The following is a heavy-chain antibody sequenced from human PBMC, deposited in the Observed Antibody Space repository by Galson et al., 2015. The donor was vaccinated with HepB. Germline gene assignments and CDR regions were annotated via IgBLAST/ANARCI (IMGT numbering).Heavy chain of an antibody. CDR2: VDPGNDET. J-gene: IGHJ6*02. V-gene: IGHV1-24*01. CDR1: GYTLTELS. D-gene: IGHD3-16*01. CDR3: AVGVSWDV. Sequence: SVKVSCKVPGYTLTELSMHWVRQAPGKGLEWMGGVDPGNDETVYARKFQGRVAMTEDTSTDTAYMELSSLSSEDTAVYYCAVGVSWDVWGQGTTVIVSS.